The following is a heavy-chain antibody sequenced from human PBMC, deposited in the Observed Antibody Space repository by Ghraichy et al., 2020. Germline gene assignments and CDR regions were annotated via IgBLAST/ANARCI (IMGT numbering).Heavy chain of an antibody. Sequence: GGSLRLSCRGSDFSFTSYAMHWVRQSPGRGLEWVSSIGTAGDSYYSAAVKGRFIISRENAKDSVYLQMNSLTVEDTAVYYCTKAQLSSRGCLHYWGQGALVSVSS. CDR2: IGTAGDS. J-gene: IGHJ4*02. CDR3: TKAQLSSRGCLHY. CDR1: DFSFTSYA. D-gene: IGHD1-1*01. V-gene: IGHV3-13*01.